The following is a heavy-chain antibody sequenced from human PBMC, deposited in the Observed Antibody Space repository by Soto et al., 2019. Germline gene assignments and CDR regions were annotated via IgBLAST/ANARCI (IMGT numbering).Heavy chain of an antibody. Sequence: QVQLVQSGSELKKPGASVKVSCKASGYTFTSYAMNWVRQAPGQGLEWMGWINTNTGNPTYAQGFTGRXXFXLXXSVSTAYLQICSLKAEDTAVYYCARGGQLEQDFAYWGQGTLVTVSS. CDR2: INTNTGNP. CDR1: GYTFTSYA. CDR3: ARGGQLEQDFAY. D-gene: IGHD6-13*01. V-gene: IGHV7-4-1*01. J-gene: IGHJ4*02.